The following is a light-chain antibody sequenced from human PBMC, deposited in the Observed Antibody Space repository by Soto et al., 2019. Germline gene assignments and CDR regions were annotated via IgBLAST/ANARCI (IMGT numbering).Light chain of an antibody. Sequence: DIQMTQSPSTLSASVGDGVTITCRASQSISSLLAWYQHKPGKAPKFLIYKASSLQSGVPSRFSGSGSGTEFTLTITSLQPDDFATYYCHQYYSFPRTFGQGTKVEVK. CDR2: KAS. CDR3: HQYYSFPRT. CDR1: QSISSL. V-gene: IGKV1-5*03. J-gene: IGKJ1*01.